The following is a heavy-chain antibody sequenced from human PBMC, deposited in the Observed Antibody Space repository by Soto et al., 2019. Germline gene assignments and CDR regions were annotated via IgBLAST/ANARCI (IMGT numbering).Heavy chain of an antibody. CDR2: IIPILGIA. CDR1: GGTFSSYT. CDR3: ARDPGRGSGWYYFDY. Sequence: QVPLVQSGAEVKKPGSSVKVSCKASGGTFSSYTISWVRQAPGQGLEWMGRIIPILGIANYAQKFQGRVTITADKSTSTAYMELSSLRSEDTAVYYCARDPGRGSGWYYFDYWGQGTLVTVSS. J-gene: IGHJ4*02. V-gene: IGHV1-69*08. D-gene: IGHD6-19*01.